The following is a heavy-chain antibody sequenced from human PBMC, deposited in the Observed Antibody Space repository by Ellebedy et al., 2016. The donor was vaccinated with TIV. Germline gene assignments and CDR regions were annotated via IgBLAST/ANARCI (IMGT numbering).Heavy chain of an antibody. D-gene: IGHD1-1*01. V-gene: IGHV3-23*01. CDR1: GFTFSNYA. J-gene: IGHJ2*01. CDR3: ARIQTNWYFNL. Sequence: GESLKISCAGSGFTFSNYAMTWVRQAPGKGLEWVSAISGGSENTFYAASVKGRFTISRDNSNNTLYLQLNSLRAEDTALFYCARIQTNWYFNLWGRGTLVTVSS. CDR2: ISGGSENT.